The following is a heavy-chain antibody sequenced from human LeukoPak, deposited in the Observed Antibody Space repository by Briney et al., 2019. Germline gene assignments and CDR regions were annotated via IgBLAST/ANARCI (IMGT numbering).Heavy chain of an antibody. CDR3: AREGNTAMVNDAFDI. V-gene: IGHV1-69*04. CDR2: IIPILGIA. D-gene: IGHD5-18*01. CDR1: GGTFSSYA. Sequence: SVKVSCKASGGTFSSYAISWVRQAPRQGLEWMGRIIPILGIANYAQKFQGRVTITADKSTSTAYTELSSLRSEDTAVYYCAREGNTAMVNDAFDIWGQGTMVTVSS. J-gene: IGHJ3*02.